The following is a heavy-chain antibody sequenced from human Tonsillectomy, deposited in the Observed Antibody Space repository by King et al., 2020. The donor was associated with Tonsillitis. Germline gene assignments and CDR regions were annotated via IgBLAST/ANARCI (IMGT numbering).Heavy chain of an antibody. V-gene: IGHV3-30-3*01. CDR2: ISYDGSNK. CDR1: GFTFSSYA. J-gene: IGHJ6*02. Sequence: VQLVESGGGVVQPGRSLRLSCAASGFTFSSYAMHWVRQAPGKGLEWVAVISYDGSNKYYADSVKGRFTISRDNSKNTLYLQMNSLRAEDTAVYYCARDLPSSSWYAPSYYYYYGMDVWGQGNTVTVSS. CDR3: ARDLPSSSWYAPSYYYYYGMDV. D-gene: IGHD6-13*01.